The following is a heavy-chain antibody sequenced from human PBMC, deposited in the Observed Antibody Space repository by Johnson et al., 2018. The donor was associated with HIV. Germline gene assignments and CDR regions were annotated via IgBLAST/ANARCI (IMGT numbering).Heavy chain of an antibody. J-gene: IGHJ3*02. CDR1: GFTFDDYG. CDR2: INWNGGST. CDR3: ARRAGGLGYCSGGSCQGGAFDI. V-gene: IGHV3-20*04. Sequence: VQLVESGGGVVQPGRSLRLSCAASGFTFDDYGMSWVRQAPGKGLEWVSGINWNGGSTYYVDSVKGRFTISRDNAKNSLYLQMNSLRAEDTALYYCARRAGGLGYCSGGSCQGGAFDIWGQGTMVTVSS. D-gene: IGHD2-15*01.